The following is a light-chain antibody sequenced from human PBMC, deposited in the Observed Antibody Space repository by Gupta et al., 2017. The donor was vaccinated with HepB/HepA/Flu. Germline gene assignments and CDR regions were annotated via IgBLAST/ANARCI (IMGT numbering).Light chain of an antibody. Sequence: HSVLTQPPSSSGAPGQRVTFSCSGTNSNIGRNSVNWYQQLPGTAPKLLIYSNYQRPSGVPDRFSGSKSGTSASLAISGLQSEDEADYYCASWDDSLNALVFGGGTQLTVL. J-gene: IGLJ7*01. CDR1: NSNIGRNS. V-gene: IGLV1-44*01. CDR3: ASWDDSLNALV. CDR2: SNY.